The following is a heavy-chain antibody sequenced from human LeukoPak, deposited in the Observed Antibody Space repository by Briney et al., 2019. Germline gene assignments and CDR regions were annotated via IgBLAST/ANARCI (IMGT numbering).Heavy chain of an antibody. CDR3: AKHYYGSGSHYYFDY. J-gene: IGHJ4*02. Sequence: GGSLRLSCAASGFTFSSYGIHWVRQAPGKGLEWVAFVRYDGNDKYYADSVKGRFTISRDNSKNTLYLGMNSLRVEDTAVYYCAKHYYGSGSHYYFDYWGQGTLVTVSS. CDR2: VRYDGNDK. CDR1: GFTFSSYG. V-gene: IGHV3-30*02. D-gene: IGHD3-10*01.